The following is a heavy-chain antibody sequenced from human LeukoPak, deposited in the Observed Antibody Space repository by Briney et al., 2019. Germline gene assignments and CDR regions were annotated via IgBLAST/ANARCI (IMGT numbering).Heavy chain of an antibody. V-gene: IGHV3-66*01. D-gene: IGHD4-11*01. J-gene: IGHJ4*02. CDR3: ARDASNYFDY. CDR1: GFTVSSDY. CDR2: IYSGGTT. Sequence: PGGSLRLSCAASGFTVSSDYMSWVRQAPGKGLEWVSLIYSGGTTYCADSVKGRFTISRDSSKNTLYLQMNSLRAEDTAVYYCARDASNYFDYWGQGTLVTVSS.